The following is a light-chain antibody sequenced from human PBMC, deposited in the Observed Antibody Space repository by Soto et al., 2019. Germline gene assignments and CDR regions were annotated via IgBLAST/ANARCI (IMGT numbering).Light chain of an antibody. CDR2: FNT. CDR3: SAYTARSTLV. Sequence: QSVLTQPPSASGTPGQRVTFSCSGSGSNIGSNAVNWYQQLPGTAPKLLIYFNTQRPSGVPDRFSGSKSGTSASLAISGLQSEDEADYYCSAYTARSTLVFGGGTKVTVL. J-gene: IGLJ3*02. V-gene: IGLV1-44*01. CDR1: GSNIGSNA.